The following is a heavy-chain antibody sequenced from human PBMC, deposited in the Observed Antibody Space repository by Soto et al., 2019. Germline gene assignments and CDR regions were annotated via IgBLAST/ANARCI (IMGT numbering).Heavy chain of an antibody. CDR1: GYTFTGYY. CDR2: INPNSGGT. CDR3: ARVNVVVVAATREYDFDY. J-gene: IGHJ4*02. Sequence: VASVKVSCKASGYTFTGYYMHWVRQAPGQGLEWMGWINPNSGGTNYAQKFQGRVTMTRDTSISTAYMELSRLRSDDTAVYYCARVNVVVVAATREYDFDYWGQGTLVTVSS. V-gene: IGHV1-2*02. D-gene: IGHD2-15*01.